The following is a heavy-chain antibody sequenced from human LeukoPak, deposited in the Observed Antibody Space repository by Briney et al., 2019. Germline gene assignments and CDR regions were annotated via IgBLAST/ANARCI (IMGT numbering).Heavy chain of an antibody. CDR2: ISGGGGTT. V-gene: IGHV3-23*01. Sequence: PGGSLRLSCIASGFTLSSYAANWVRQAPGRGLQWVSAISGGGGTTYYADSVKGRFTISRDNSKNTLYLQMTSLRAEDTAVYYCANDGTSGNYYGSDYWGQGTLVTVSS. D-gene: IGHD3-10*01. J-gene: IGHJ4*02. CDR1: GFTLSSYA. CDR3: ANDGTSGNYYGSDY.